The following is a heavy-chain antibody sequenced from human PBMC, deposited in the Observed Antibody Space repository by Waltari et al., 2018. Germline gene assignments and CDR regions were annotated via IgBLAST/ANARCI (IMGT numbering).Heavy chain of an antibody. D-gene: IGHD3-3*01. CDR1: GGSINSSY. Sequence: VQLQESGPGLVKPSETLSLTCTVSGGSINSSYWSWIRQPPGKGLEWVAYVYYSGNANYNPALMYRVTISLVTSTNQVSLKLRSVTAADTAVYYCATSWIWSVGVSDTGPDAVDIWGQGTMVTVSS. J-gene: IGHJ3*02. CDR3: ATSWIWSVGVSDTGPDAVDI. CDR2: VYYSGNA. V-gene: IGHV4-59*01.